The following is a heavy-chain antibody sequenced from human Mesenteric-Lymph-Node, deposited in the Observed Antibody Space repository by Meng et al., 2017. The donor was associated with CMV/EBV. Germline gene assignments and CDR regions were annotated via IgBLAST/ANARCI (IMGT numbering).Heavy chain of an antibody. J-gene: IGHJ4*02. D-gene: IGHD3-10*01. Sequence: CAASVFTFSSYALSLVRQAPGKGLEWVLSISGTYGSTYYADSVKGRFTISRDNSKNTLGLRMNSLSAEDTAIYYCAKRSPQGTYYYDNWGQGTLVTVSS. CDR3: AKRSPQGTYYYDN. CDR2: ISGTYGST. CDR1: VFTFSSYA. V-gene: IGHV3-23*01.